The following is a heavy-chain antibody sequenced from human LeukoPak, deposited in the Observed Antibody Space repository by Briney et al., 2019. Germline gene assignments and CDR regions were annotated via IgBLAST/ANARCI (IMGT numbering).Heavy chain of an antibody. CDR3: TRVFVGDEYSSSGY. J-gene: IGHJ4*02. D-gene: IGHD6-13*01. CDR2: INSDGSST. Sequence: PGGSLRLSRAPSGFTFTSYWMHWVRQAPGKGLVWVSRINSDGSSTTYADSVKGRFTISRDNAKNTLYLQMNSLKVEDTAVYYCTRVFVGDEYSSSGYWGQGTLVTVSS. CDR1: GFTFTSYW. V-gene: IGHV3-74*01.